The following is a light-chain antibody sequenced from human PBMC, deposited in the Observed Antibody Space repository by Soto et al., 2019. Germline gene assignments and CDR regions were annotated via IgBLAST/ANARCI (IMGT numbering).Light chain of an antibody. CDR1: QSISSW. J-gene: IGKJ1*01. CDR3: QQYNSYGT. Sequence: DIQMTQSPSTLSASVGDRVTITCRASQSISSWLAWYQQKPGTAPKLLIYKASTLESGVPSRFSGSGSGTEFTLTISSLQPDDFATYYCQQYNSYGTFGQGTKVEIK. CDR2: KAS. V-gene: IGKV1-5*03.